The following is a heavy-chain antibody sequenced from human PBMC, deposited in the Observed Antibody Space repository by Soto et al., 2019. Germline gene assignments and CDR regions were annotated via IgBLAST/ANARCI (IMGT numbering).Heavy chain of an antibody. CDR2: IDHSGST. CDR1: GGSISFDGYY. V-gene: IGHV4-31*03. CDR3: AKSAWGGSSSSRTNYYMDV. D-gene: IGHD6-6*01. Sequence: PSETLSLTCTVSGGSISFDGYYSNWIRQQPGKGLECIGHIDHSGSTFYNPSLKSRVTISVDTSKNQFSLKLSSVTAADTAVYYCAKSAWGGSSSSRTNYYMDVWGKGTTVTVSS. J-gene: IGHJ6*03.